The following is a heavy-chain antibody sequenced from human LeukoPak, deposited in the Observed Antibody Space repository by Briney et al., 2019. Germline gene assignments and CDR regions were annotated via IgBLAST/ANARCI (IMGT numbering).Heavy chain of an antibody. CDR1: GFTFNNYA. J-gene: IGHJ4*02. CDR3: ARDVGGFDY. V-gene: IGHV3-23*01. Sequence: GGSLRLSCAASGFTFNNYAMNWVRQAPGKGLEWVSTITTSDGNTYYADSVKGRFTVSRDNSKNTLFLQMNSLRAEDTAVYYCARDVGGFDYWGQGTLVTVSS. CDR2: ITTSDGNT.